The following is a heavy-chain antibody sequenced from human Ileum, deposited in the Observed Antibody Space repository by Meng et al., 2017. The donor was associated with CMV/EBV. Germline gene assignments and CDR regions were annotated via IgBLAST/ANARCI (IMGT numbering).Heavy chain of an antibody. CDR3: TRGAYSSGWHTPL. J-gene: IGHJ4*02. CDR2: ISGDGGST. Sequence: CAASGFPFRSYWMHWVRQAPGKGLVWVSRISGDGGSTNYADSVKGRFTISRDNAKETLYLQMNSLRAEDTAVYYCTRGAYSSGWHTPLWGQGTLVTVSS. CDR1: GFPFRSYW. V-gene: IGHV3-74*01. D-gene: IGHD6-19*01.